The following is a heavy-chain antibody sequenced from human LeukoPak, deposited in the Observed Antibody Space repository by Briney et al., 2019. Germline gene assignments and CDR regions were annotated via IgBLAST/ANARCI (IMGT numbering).Heavy chain of an antibody. Sequence: SGGSLRLSCAASGFTFSDYYMSWIRQAPGKGLEWVSYISTSGYTTYYADSVKGRFTFSRDNARNSLYLQMNSLRAEDTAVYYCARALSGTYGGVWFDPWGQGTLVTVSS. J-gene: IGHJ5*02. CDR1: GFTFSDYY. CDR3: ARALSGTYGGVWFDP. CDR2: ISTSGYTT. D-gene: IGHD1-26*01. V-gene: IGHV3-11*01.